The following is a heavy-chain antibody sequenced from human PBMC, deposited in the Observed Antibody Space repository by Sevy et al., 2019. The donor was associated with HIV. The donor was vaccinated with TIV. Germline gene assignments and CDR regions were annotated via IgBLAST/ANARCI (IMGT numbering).Heavy chain of an antibody. V-gene: IGHV1-69*13. CDR1: GGTFSKYA. Sequence: ASVKVSCKASGGTFSKYAITWVRQAPGQGLEWMGGIIPIFGTANYPQKFQGRVTITADESTSTAYMGLSSLRSEDTAVYYCARDRGFSSTSEYGMDVWGQGTTVTVS. CDR2: IIPIFGTA. J-gene: IGHJ6*02. D-gene: IGHD2-2*01. CDR3: ARDRGFSSTSEYGMDV.